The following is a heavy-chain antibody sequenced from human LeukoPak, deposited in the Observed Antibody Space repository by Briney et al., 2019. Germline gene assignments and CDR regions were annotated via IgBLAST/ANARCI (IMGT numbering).Heavy chain of an antibody. V-gene: IGHV4-39*07. CDR2: IYYSGST. CDR3: ARGSWIQLWPYYFDY. Sequence: SETLSLTCTVSGGSISSSSYYWGWIRQPPGKGLEWIGSIYYSGSTYYNPSLKSRVTISVDTSKNQFSLKLSSVTAADTAVYYCARGSWIQLWPYYFDYWGQGTLVTVSS. J-gene: IGHJ4*02. CDR1: GGSISSSSYY. D-gene: IGHD5-18*01.